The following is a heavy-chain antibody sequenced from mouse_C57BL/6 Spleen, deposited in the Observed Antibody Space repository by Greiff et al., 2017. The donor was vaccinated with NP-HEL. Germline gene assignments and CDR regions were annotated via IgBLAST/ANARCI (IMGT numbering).Heavy chain of an antibody. D-gene: IGHD1-1*01. V-gene: IGHV1-18*01. CDR1: GYTFTDYN. CDR2: INPNNGGT. Sequence: EVQLQQSGPELVKPGASVKIPCKASGYTFTDYNMDWVKQSHGKSLEWIGDINPNNGGTIYNQKFKGKATLTVDNSSSTAYMELRSLTSEDTAVYYCARGEITTVVENWYFDVWGKGTTVTVSS. CDR3: ARGEITTVVENWYFDV. J-gene: IGHJ1*03.